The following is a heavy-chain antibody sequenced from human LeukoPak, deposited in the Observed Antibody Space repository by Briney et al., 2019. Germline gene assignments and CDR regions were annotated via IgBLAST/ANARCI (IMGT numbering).Heavy chain of an antibody. J-gene: IGHJ4*02. V-gene: IGHV3-23*01. CDR1: GFNFDSYD. CDR2: INPGGSHT. CDR3: VTEVSGSFPT. Sequence: GGTLRLSCAASGFNFDSYDMTWVRQAPGKGLEWVSTINPGGSHTFYADSVRGRFTISRDNSKNTLYVQMNSLKNEDTAVYYCVTEVSGSFPTWGQGTLVTVSS. D-gene: IGHD1-26*01.